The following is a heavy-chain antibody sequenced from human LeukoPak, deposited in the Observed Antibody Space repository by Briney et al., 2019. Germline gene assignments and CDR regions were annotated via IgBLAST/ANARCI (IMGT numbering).Heavy chain of an antibody. J-gene: IGHJ4*02. CDR2: IIPIFGTA. Sequence: SVKVSRKASGGTFSSYAISWVRQAPGQGLEWMGGIIPIFGTANYAQKFQGRVTITADESTSTAYMELSSLRSEDTAVYYCARVRNYYDSSGYYSDYWGQGTLVTVSS. D-gene: IGHD3-22*01. V-gene: IGHV1-69*13. CDR1: GGTFSSYA. CDR3: ARVRNYYDSSGYYSDY.